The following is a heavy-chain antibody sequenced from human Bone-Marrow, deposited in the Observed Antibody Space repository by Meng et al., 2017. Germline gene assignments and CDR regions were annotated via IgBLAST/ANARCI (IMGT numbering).Heavy chain of an antibody. Sequence: ASSLIFSNASGYPFTGYYMHWVRPAPGQGLEWMGWINPNSGGTNYAQKFQGRVTMTRDTSISTAYMELSRLRSDDTAVYYCARTRRSGGVVPAAMDYWGQGTLVTVSS. CDR2: INPNSGGT. CDR1: GYPFTGYY. J-gene: IGHJ4*02. D-gene: IGHD2-2*01. V-gene: IGHV1-2*02. CDR3: ARTRRSGGVVPAAMDY.